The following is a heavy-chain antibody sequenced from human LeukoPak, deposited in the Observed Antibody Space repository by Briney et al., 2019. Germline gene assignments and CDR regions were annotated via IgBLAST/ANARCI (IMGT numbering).Heavy chain of an antibody. V-gene: IGHV3-23*01. CDR3: VKDGCSSTSCSIWPNWFDP. CDR1: GFTFSSYA. CDR2: ISGSGGST. Sequence: GGSLRLSCAASGFTFSSYAMSWVRQAPGKGLEWVSAISGSGGSTYYADSVKGRFTISRDNSKNTLYLQMNGLRAEDTAVYYCVKDGCSSTSCSIWPNWFDPWGQGTLVTVSS. J-gene: IGHJ5*02. D-gene: IGHD2-2*01.